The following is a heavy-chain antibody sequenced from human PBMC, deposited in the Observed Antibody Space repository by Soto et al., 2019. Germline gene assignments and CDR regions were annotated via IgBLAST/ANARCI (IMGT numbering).Heavy chain of an antibody. Sequence: SETLSLTCTVSGGSVSSGSYYWSWIRQPPGKGLEWIGYIYYSGSTNYNPSLKSRVTISVDTSKNQFSLKLSSVTAADTAVYYCASQNIADRQVDYWGQGTLVTVSS. V-gene: IGHV4-61*01. CDR1: GGSVSSGSYY. D-gene: IGHD6-6*01. CDR2: IYYSGST. J-gene: IGHJ4*02. CDR3: ASQNIADRQVDY.